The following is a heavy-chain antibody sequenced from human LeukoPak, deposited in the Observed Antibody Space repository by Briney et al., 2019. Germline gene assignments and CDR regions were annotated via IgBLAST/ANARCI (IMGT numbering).Heavy chain of an antibody. CDR2: IFPSGGEI. Sequence: GGSLRLSCAASGFTFSTFAMIWVRQPPGKGLEWVSSIFPSGGEIHYADSVRGRFTISRDNVKNSLYLQMNSLRAEDTAVYYCAGGSVAARQRAPPKDWFDPWGQGTLVTVSS. J-gene: IGHJ5*02. V-gene: IGHV3-21*01. D-gene: IGHD6-6*01. CDR1: GFTFSTFA. CDR3: AGGSVAARQRAPPKDWFDP.